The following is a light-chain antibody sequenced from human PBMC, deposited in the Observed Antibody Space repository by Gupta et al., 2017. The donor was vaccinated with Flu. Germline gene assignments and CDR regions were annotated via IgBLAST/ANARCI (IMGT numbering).Light chain of an antibody. CDR2: DDS. J-gene: IGLJ3*02. Sequence: SYVLTQPPSVSVAPGQTARITCGGNNIGRKSVHWYLQKPGQAPVLVVYDDSDRPSGIPERFSGSNSGNTATLTISRVEAGDEADYYCQVWDGGSEYRGVFGGGTKLTVL. CDR3: QVWDGGSEYRGV. V-gene: IGLV3-21*02. CDR1: NIGRKS.